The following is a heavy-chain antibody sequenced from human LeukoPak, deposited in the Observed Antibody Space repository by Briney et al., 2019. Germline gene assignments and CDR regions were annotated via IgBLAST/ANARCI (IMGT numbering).Heavy chain of an antibody. J-gene: IGHJ6*02. V-gene: IGHV3-9*01. Sequence: GGSLRLSCAASGFTFDDYAMHWVRQAPGKGLEWVSGISWNSGSIGYADSVKGRFTISRDNAKNSLYLQMNSLRAEDTALYYCAKEGTSGWQYYYYYGMDVWGQGTMVTVSS. CDR3: AKEGTSGWQYYYYYGMDV. D-gene: IGHD6-19*01. CDR2: ISWNSGSI. CDR1: GFTFDDYA.